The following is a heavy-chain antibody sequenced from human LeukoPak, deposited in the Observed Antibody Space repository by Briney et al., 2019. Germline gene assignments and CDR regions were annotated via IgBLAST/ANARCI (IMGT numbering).Heavy chain of an antibody. Sequence: GGSLRLSCTASGLTFSRYEMNWVRQAPGKGLEWVSKISSSATTIFYSDSVKGRFTISRDNAKNSLFLQMNSLRAEDTAVYYCVRGFGDNFDYWGQGTLVTVSS. CDR2: ISSSATTI. V-gene: IGHV3-48*03. J-gene: IGHJ4*02. CDR3: VRGFGDNFDY. CDR1: GLTFSRYE. D-gene: IGHD2-21*02.